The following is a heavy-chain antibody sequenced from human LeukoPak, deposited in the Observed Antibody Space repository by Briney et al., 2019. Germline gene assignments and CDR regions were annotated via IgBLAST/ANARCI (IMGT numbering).Heavy chain of an antibody. CDR1: GFTFSSYW. CDR3: ARKNVLDY. D-gene: IGHD2/OR15-2a*01. J-gene: IGHJ4*02. V-gene: IGHV3-7*01. Sequence: GGSLRLSCAASGFTFSSYWMSWVRQAPGKGLEWVANINQDGSGKCYVDSVKGRFTISRDNAKNSLYLQMNSLRSEDTAVYSCARKNVLDYWGQGTLVTVSS. CDR2: INQDGSGK.